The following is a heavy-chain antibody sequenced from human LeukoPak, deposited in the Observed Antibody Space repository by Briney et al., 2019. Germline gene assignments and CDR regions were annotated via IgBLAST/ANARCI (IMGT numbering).Heavy chain of an antibody. D-gene: IGHD2-2*01. CDR2: ISSSSSYI. J-gene: IGHJ4*02. V-gene: IGHV3-21*01. CDR3: ARGHCSSTSCYPFDY. CDR1: GFTVSSNY. Sequence: GGSLRLSCAASGFTVSSNYMSWVRQAPGKGLEWVSSISSSSSYIYYADSVKGRFTISRDNSKNTLYLQMNSLRAEDTAVYYCARGHCSSTSCYPFDYWGQGTLVTVSS.